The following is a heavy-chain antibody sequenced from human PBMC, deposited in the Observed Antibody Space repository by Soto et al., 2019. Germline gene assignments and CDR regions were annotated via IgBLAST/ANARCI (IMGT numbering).Heavy chain of an antibody. J-gene: IGHJ4*02. D-gene: IGHD3-9*01. CDR1: GGSTSSSLYQ. CDR3: ARIGSFDWLPFDY. V-gene: IGHV2-26*01. Sequence: ETLSLTCTVSGGSTSSSLYQWVWIRQPPGKALEWLAHIFSIDEKSYSTSLKSRLTISKDTSKSQVVLTMTNMDPVDTATYYCARIGSFDWLPFDYWGQGTLVTVS. CDR2: IFSIDEK.